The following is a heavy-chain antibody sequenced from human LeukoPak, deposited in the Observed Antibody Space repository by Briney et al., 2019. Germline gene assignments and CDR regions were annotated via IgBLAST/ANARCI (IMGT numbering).Heavy chain of an antibody. Sequence: GASVKVSCKASGYTFTSYYMHWVRQAPGQGLEWMGIINPSGGSTSYAQKFQGRVTMTRDMSTSTVYMELSSLRSEDTAVYYCARDRPTYYYDSRGPIGDYWGQGTLVTVSS. J-gene: IGHJ4*02. CDR3: ARDRPTYYYDSRGPIGDY. CDR1: GYTFTSYY. CDR2: INPSGGST. D-gene: IGHD3-22*01. V-gene: IGHV1-46*01.